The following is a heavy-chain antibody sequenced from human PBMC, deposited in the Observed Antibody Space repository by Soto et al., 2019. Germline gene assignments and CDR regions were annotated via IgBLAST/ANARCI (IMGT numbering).Heavy chain of an antibody. CDR2: LDHQGYS. Sequence: RSVTCSVSGAPITSNYWTWIRQPPGKGLEWIGYLDHQGYSNYSPSLRSRVSMSIDTSNNQLSLKVHSVTAADTAVYYCARVPVKGYFDWLEPWGQGTLVTVSS. CDR3: ARVPVKGYFDWLEP. V-gene: IGHV4-59*01. CDR1: GAPITSNY. D-gene: IGHD3-9*01. J-gene: IGHJ5*02.